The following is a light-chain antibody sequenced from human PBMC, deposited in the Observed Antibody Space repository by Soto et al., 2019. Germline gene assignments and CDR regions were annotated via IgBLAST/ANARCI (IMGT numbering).Light chain of an antibody. CDR3: QQSYSSPWT. Sequence: DIPMTQSPSSLSASVGDRVTITCRASQTITNYLNWYQQKPGKAPKLLIYAASTLFSGVPARFSGGGSGTYFTLIIDSLQPEDFATYYCQQSYSSPWTFGQGTKVEIK. CDR1: QTITNY. J-gene: IGKJ1*01. CDR2: AAS. V-gene: IGKV1-39*01.